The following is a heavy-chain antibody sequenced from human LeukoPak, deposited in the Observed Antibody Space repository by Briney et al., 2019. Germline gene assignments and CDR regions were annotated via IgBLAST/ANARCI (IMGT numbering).Heavy chain of an antibody. CDR2: ISYDGSNK. D-gene: IGHD3-10*01. V-gene: IGHV3-30*03. Sequence: QPGGSLRLSCAASGFTFSSYGMHWVRQAPGKGLEWVAVISYDGSNKYYADSVKGRFTISRDNSKNTLYLQMNSLRAEDTAVYYCARSDYYYGSGSYMAFDIWGQGTMVTVSS. J-gene: IGHJ3*02. CDR3: ARSDYYYGSGSYMAFDI. CDR1: GFTFSSYG.